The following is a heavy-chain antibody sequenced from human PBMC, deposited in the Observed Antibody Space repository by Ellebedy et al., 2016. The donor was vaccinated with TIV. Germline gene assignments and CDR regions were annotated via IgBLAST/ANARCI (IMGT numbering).Heavy chain of an antibody. CDR3: ARDWGFGELFPLNWFDP. CDR2: INPSGGST. Sequence: ASVKVSCXASGYTFTSYYMHWVRQAPGQGLEWMGIINPSGGSTSYAQKFQGRVTMTTDTSTSTAYMELRSLRSDDTAVYYCARDWGFGELFPLNWFDPWGQGTLVTVSS. CDR1: GYTFTSYY. J-gene: IGHJ5*02. V-gene: IGHV1-46*01. D-gene: IGHD3-10*01.